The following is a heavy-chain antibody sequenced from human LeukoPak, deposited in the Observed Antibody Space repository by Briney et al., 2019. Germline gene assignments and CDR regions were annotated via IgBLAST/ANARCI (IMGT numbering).Heavy chain of an antibody. V-gene: IGHV4-59*08. CDR1: GGSITTYY. J-gene: IGHJ4*02. CDR2: IYETGHT. Sequence: SETLSLTRTVSGGSITTYYWSWIRQPPGKGLEWIAYIYETGHTGYNPSLKTRVTISLDTSKNQFSLKLNSVTAADTAVYYCARHFLRGGFDSWGQGTLVAVSS. D-gene: IGHD5-12*01. CDR3: ARHFLRGGFDS.